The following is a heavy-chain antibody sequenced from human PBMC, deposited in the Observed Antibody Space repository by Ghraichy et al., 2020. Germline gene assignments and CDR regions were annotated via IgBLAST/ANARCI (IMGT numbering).Heavy chain of an antibody. D-gene: IGHD3-10*01. Sequence: SQTLSLTCTVSGASITSHYWSWMRQPPGKGLEWIGRISNSGITYYNPSLASRITISADTSKSQFSLKLSSVTAADTALYYFLCTAGCYNWGQGILVAVSS. CDR2: ISNSGIT. CDR1: GASITSHY. J-gene: IGHJ4*02. CDR3: LCTAGCYN. V-gene: IGHV4-59*11.